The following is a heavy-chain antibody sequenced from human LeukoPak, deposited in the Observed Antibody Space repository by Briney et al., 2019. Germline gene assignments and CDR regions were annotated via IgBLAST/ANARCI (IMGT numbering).Heavy chain of an antibody. D-gene: IGHD3-9*01. CDR2: IDQSDSI. Sequence: SETLSLTCAVSGGTVSGYYWSWIRQPPGKGLEWIGEIDQSDSINYNPSLKSRVTISIDASNNQVSLKLRSVTAADTAVYYCARVTGYMIEDYFDYWGQGTLLTVSS. CDR3: ARVTGYMIEDYFDY. J-gene: IGHJ4*02. V-gene: IGHV4-34*01. CDR1: GGTVSGYY.